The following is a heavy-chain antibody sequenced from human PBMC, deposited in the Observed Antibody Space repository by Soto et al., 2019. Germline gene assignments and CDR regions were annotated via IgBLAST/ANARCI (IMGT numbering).Heavy chain of an antibody. D-gene: IGHD3-22*01. Sequence: ASVKVSCKASGYTFTSYAMHWVRQAPGQGLEWMGWINPSDGNRNFAQKFEDRVTMTTATSTNTVFLELRSLKSDDTVIYYCARDRLRGYDSSGFYSWGQGTMVTVSS. V-gene: IGHV1-18*01. CDR2: INPSDGNR. CDR3: ARDRLRGYDSSGFYS. CDR1: GYTFTSYA. J-gene: IGHJ4*02.